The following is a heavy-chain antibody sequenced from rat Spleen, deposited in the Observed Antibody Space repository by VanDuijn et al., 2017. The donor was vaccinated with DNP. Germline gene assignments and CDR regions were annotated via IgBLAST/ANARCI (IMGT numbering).Heavy chain of an antibody. J-gene: IGHJ2*01. CDR2: ISSDGGSS. V-gene: IGHV5-20*01. D-gene: IGHD1-7*01. CDR3: TTAGRMGYVGYYFDY. Sequence: EVQLVETGGGLVQPGRSLKLSCAASGFTFSAYYMAWVRQAPTKGLDWVASISSDGGSSYYRDSVKGRFTISRDNAKSSLYLQMDSLRSEDTATYYCTTAGRMGYVGYYFDYWGQGVMVTVSS. CDR1: GFTFSAYY.